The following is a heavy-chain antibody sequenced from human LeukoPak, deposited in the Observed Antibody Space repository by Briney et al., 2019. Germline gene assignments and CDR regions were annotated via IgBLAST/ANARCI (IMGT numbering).Heavy chain of an antibody. CDR2: INHSGSA. D-gene: IGHD6-13*01. CDR1: GGSFSGYY. Sequence: PSETLSLTCAVYGGSFSGYYWSWIRQPPGKGLEWIGEINHSGSANYNPSLKSRVTISVDTSKNQFSLKLSSVTAADTAVYYCARGIAAAANRYCFDYWGQGTLVTVSS. J-gene: IGHJ4*02. CDR3: ARGIAAAANRYCFDY. V-gene: IGHV4-34*01.